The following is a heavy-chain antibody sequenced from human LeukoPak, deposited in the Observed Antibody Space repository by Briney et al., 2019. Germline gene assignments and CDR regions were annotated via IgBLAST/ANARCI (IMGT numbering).Heavy chain of an antibody. V-gene: IGHV1-46*01. J-gene: IGHJ3*02. D-gene: IGHD3-22*01. CDR1: GYTFTSYY. Sequence: ASVKVSCKASGYTFTSYYMHWVRQAPGQGLEWMGIINPSGGSTSYAQKFQGRVTMTRDTSTSTVYMELSSLRSEDTAVYYCAREDYDSSGYYPPRGAFDIWGQGTMVTVSS. CDR2: INPSGGST. CDR3: AREDYDSSGYYPPRGAFDI.